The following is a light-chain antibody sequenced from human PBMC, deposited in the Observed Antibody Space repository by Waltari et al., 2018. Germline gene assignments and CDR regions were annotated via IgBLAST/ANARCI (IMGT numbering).Light chain of an antibody. CDR1: SSTIGSIYD. CDR2: GNT. V-gene: IGLV1-40*01. Sequence: QSVLTPPPSVSGAPGQTVTLSCTGSSSTIGSIYDVHWYQQLPGTAPKLLIYGNTNRPSGVPDRFSGSKSGTSASLAITGLQAEDEADYYCQSYDSSLSGPLFGGGTKLTVL. CDR3: QSYDSSLSGPL. J-gene: IGLJ2*01.